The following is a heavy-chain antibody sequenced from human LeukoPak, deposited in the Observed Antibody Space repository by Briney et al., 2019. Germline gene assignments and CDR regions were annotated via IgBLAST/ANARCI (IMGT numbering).Heavy chain of an antibody. Sequence: GGSLRLSCSASGFTFSTYSMNWVRQAPGKGLEWVSYISTASNSIYYADSVRGRFTISRDNAKTSLYLQMNSLRDEDTAVYYCARDRCGGDCYRAFDIWGQGTMVTVSS. J-gene: IGHJ3*02. CDR1: GFTFSTYS. CDR3: ARDRCGGDCYRAFDI. CDR2: ISTASNSI. V-gene: IGHV3-48*02. D-gene: IGHD2-21*02.